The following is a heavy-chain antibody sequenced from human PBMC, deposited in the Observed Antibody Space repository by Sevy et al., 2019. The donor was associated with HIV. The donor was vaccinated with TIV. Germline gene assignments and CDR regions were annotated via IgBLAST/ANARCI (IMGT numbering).Heavy chain of an antibody. CDR2: IYPGDSDT. V-gene: IGHV5-51*01. D-gene: IGHD2-15*01. CDR3: ARRGYCSGGSCREQEDNWFDP. CDR1: GYSFTSYW. J-gene: IGHJ5*02. Sequence: GESQKISCKGSGYSFTSYWIGWVRQMPGKGLEWMGIIYPGDSDTRYSPSFQGQVTISADKSISTAYLQWSSLKASDTAMYYCARRGYCSGGSCREQEDNWFDPWSQGTLVTVSS.